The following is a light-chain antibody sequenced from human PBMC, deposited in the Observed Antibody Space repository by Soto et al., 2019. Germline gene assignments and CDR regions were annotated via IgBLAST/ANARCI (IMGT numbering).Light chain of an antibody. CDR2: EVS. Sequence: QSALTQPASVSGSPGQSITISCTGSSSDVGGYHYVSWYQQYPGKAPKLVISEVSNRPSGVSHRFSGSKSGNTASLTISGLQAEDEADSYCCSYTSSSTLVVFGGGTKLTVL. CDR3: CSYTSSSTLVV. V-gene: IGLV2-14*01. J-gene: IGLJ2*01. CDR1: SSDVGGYHY.